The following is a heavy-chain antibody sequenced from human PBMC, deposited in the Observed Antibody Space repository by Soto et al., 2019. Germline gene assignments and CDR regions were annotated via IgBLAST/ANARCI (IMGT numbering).Heavy chain of an antibody. Sequence: QVQLVESGGGVVQPGRSLRLSCAASGFTFSSYGMHWVRQAPGKGLEWVAVISYDGSNKYYADSVKGRFTISRDNSKNTLYLQMTSLRAEDTAVYYWAKDLIRDTDMGFDYWGQGTLVTVSS. V-gene: IGHV3-30*18. CDR2: ISYDGSNK. CDR3: AKDLIRDTDMGFDY. CDR1: GFTFSSYG. D-gene: IGHD5-18*01. J-gene: IGHJ4*02.